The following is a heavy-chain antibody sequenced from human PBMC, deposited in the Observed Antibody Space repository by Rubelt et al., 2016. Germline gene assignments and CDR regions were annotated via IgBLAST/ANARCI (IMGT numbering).Heavy chain of an antibody. CDR2: INAGNGNT. V-gene: IGHV1-3*01. D-gene: IGHD2-8*01. Sequence: QVQHVQSGAEVKKPGASVKVSCKASGYTFTSYAMHWVRQAPGQRLEWMGWINAGNGNTKYSQKFQGMVTITRDTSASTSYMELSSLRSEDTAVYYCARAQRIRLLMVYAPTFDYWGQGTLVTVSS. CDR1: GYTFTSYA. J-gene: IGHJ4*02. CDR3: ARAQRIRLLMVYAPTFDY.